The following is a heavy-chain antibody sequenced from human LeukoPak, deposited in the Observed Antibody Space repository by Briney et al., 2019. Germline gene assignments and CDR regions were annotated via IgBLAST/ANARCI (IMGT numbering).Heavy chain of an antibody. CDR1: GFTFDDYA. CDR2: ISWNSGSI. V-gene: IGHV3-9*01. Sequence: PGRSLRLSCAASGFTFDDYAMHWVRQAPGKGLEWVSGISWNSGSIGYADSVKGRFTISRDNAKNSLHLQMNSLRAEDTALYYCARTIQLGYCSSTSCSTAAFDYWGQGTLVTVSS. D-gene: IGHD2-2*01. CDR3: ARTIQLGYCSSTSCSTAAFDY. J-gene: IGHJ4*02.